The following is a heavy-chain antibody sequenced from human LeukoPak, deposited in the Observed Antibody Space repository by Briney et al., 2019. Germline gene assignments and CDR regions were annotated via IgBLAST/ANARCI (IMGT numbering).Heavy chain of an antibody. CDR1: GGSISSYY. CDR2: IYYSGST. J-gene: IGHJ4*02. Sequence: SETLSLTCTVSGGSISSYYWSWIRQPPGKGLEWIGYIYYSGSTNYNPSLKSRVTISVDTSKNQSSLKLSSVTAADTAVYYCARGNIVATIFDYWGQGTLVTVSS. CDR3: ARGNIVATIFDY. V-gene: IGHV4-59*01. D-gene: IGHD5-12*01.